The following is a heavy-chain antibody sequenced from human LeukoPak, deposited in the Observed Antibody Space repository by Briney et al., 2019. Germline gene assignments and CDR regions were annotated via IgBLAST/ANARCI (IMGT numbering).Heavy chain of an antibody. CDR2: IYYSGST. J-gene: IGHJ4*02. CDR3: ARVGSSTNGEIDY. V-gene: IGHV4-59*01. Sequence: SETLSLTCTVSGGSISSYYWSWIRQPPGKGLEWIGYIYYSGSTNHNPSLKSRVTISVDTSENQFSLKLSSVTAADTAVYYCARVGSSTNGEIDYWGQGTLVTVSS. CDR1: GGSISSYY. D-gene: IGHD2-2*01.